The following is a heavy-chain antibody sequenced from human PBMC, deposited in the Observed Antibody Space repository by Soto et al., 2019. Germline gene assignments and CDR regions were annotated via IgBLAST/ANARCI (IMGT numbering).Heavy chain of an antibody. CDR2: ISGSGGGT. J-gene: IGHJ4*02. CDR1: GFTFSSYG. V-gene: IGHV3-23*01. D-gene: IGHD2-15*01. CDR3: AKTRCSGGGCWGLGD. Sequence: EVQVLESGGGLVQPGGSLRLSCAASGFTFSSYGMSWVRQPPGKGLEWVSTISGSGGGTYYEASVKGRFTISRDNCKTTLYLQVSSLCAEETAVYYCAKTRCSGGGCWGLGDCGQGTVVTVSS.